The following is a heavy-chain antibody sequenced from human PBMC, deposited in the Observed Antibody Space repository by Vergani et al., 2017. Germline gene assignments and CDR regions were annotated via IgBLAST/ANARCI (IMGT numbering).Heavy chain of an antibody. CDR1: GFTFSACP. CDR2: IKQDGSEK. Sequence: EVQLLQSGGGVIQPGGSVRLSCAASGFTFSACPMTWVRQAPGKGLEWVANIKQDGSEKYYVDSVRGRFTISRDNAKNSLYLQMNSLRAEDTAVYYCARLSYDTTPYLQGGYDCWGQGTLVSVSS. J-gene: IGHJ4*02. D-gene: IGHD3-22*01. V-gene: IGHV3-7*03. CDR3: ARLSYDTTPYLQGGYDC.